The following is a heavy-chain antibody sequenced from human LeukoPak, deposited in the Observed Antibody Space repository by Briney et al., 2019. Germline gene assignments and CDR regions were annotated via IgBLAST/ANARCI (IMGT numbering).Heavy chain of an antibody. CDR2: INHSGST. Sequence: SETLSLTCAVYGGSFSGYYWSWIRQPPGKGLEWIGEINHSGSTNYNPSLKSRVTISVDTSKNQFSLKLSSVTAADTAVYYCARVIMGSGSYPFDYWGQGTLVTVSS. CDR1: GGSFSGYY. D-gene: IGHD1-26*01. J-gene: IGHJ4*02. CDR3: ARVIMGSGSYPFDY. V-gene: IGHV4-34*01.